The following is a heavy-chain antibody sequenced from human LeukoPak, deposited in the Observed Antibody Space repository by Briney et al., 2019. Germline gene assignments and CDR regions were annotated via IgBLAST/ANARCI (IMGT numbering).Heavy chain of an antibody. CDR1: GFTFNSYE. D-gene: IGHD3-10*02. Sequence: GALRLSCSASGFTFNSYEMDWDRQAPGKGLERVSYIKNSGSTISYSDSEKGRFTISRDNAKTLLYLQMNILRADDTAVYYCAELGITMIGGVWGKGTMVTISS. CDR2: IKNSGSTI. CDR3: AELGITMIGGV. J-gene: IGHJ6*04. V-gene: IGHV3-48*03.